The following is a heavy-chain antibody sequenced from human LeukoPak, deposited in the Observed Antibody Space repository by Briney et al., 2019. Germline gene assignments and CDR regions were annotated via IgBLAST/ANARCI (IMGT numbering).Heavy chain of an antibody. CDR3: ARHLSAITSSPNY. Sequence: GDSLEISWKGSGYSFSSYWIAWVRQMPGKGLEWMGVIYPRESRTTYSPSFQDEVTISADKSISTAYLQWTSLKASDTAMYYCARHLSAITSSPNYWGPGTLVAVSS. D-gene: IGHD2-2*01. CDR1: GYSFSSYW. V-gene: IGHV5-51*01. CDR2: IYPRESRT. J-gene: IGHJ4*02.